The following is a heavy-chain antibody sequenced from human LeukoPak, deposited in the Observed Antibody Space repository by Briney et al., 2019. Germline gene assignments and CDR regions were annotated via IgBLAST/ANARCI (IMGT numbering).Heavy chain of an antibody. CDR3: ATLGLLRGAGFNLATHFDF. CDR2: VHFTGST. CDR1: GVSISNNYYY. V-gene: IGHV4-39*01. J-gene: IGHJ4*02. D-gene: IGHD1-26*01. Sequence: SETLSLTCTVSGVSISNNYYYWAWIRQPPGEGLELIGYVHFTGSTFYNSSLKSRVTISADTSQNQFTLSLTSMTAADTAVHYCATLGLLRGAGFNLATHFDFWGQGTLVTVSS.